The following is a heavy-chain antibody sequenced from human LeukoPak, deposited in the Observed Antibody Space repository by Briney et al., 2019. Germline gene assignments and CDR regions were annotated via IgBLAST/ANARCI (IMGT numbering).Heavy chain of an antibody. CDR1: SGSISTYY. J-gene: IGHJ4*02. Sequence: PSETLSLTCTVSSGSISTYYWSWIRQPPGKRLEWIGFIHYTGSTNYNPSLKSRVTISVDTSRNQFSLKLNSVTAADTAVYFCARSSGSRYYIDYWGQGALVTVSS. D-gene: IGHD1-26*01. V-gene: IGHV4-59*01. CDR2: IHYTGST. CDR3: ARSSGSRYYIDY.